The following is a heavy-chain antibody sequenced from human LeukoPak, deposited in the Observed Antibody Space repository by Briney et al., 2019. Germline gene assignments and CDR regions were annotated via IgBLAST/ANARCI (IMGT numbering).Heavy chain of an antibody. Sequence: PGGSLRLSCAASGFTFSTYAMSWVRQAPGAGLDWVSSTTDSGGSTYYADSVKGRFTISRDNSKNTLYLQMNSLRAEDTAVYYCTTSGNYFGDYWGQGTPVTVSS. J-gene: IGHJ4*02. CDR1: GFTFSTYA. CDR2: TTDSGGST. V-gene: IGHV3-23*01. D-gene: IGHD1-26*01. CDR3: TTSGNYFGDY.